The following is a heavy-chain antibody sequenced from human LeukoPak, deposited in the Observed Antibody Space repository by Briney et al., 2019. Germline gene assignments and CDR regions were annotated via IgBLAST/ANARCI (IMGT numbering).Heavy chain of an antibody. J-gene: IGHJ6*02. CDR3: ARDPLVGATDNYYYYYGMDV. CDR1: GFTFNTYT. CDR2: ISSSSSYI. Sequence: MPGGSLRLSCAASGFTFNTYTMNWVRQAPGKGLEWVSSISSSSSYIYYADSVKGRFTISRDNAKNSLYLQMNSLRAEDTAVYYCARDPLVGATDNYYYYYGMDVWGQGTTVTVSS. V-gene: IGHV3-21*01. D-gene: IGHD1-26*01.